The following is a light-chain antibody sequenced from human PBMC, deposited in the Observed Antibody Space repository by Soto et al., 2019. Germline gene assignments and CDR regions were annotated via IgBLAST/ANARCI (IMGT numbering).Light chain of an antibody. Sequence: DTQMTKSPSTLSASVGDRVTITCGASQSLNIWLAWYQQKPGRAPKLLIYQASTLASGVPSRFSGSGSGSEFTLTISSLQPDDFAAYYCQQYNDYWTFGQGTKVDIK. J-gene: IGKJ1*01. CDR1: QSLNIW. V-gene: IGKV1-5*03. CDR2: QAS. CDR3: QQYNDYWT.